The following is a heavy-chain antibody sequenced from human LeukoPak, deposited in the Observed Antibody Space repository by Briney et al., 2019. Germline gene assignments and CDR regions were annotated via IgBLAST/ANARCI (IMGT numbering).Heavy chain of an antibody. CDR2: ISYDGSNK. D-gene: IGHD6-19*01. J-gene: IGHJ4*02. Sequence: PGRSLRLSCAASGFSFSSYGMHWVRQAPGKGLEWVALISYDGSNKYYADSVKGRFTISRDNSKNTLYLQMNSLRAEDTAVYYCVKEITRPNRAVAGLNYWGQGTLVTVSS. CDR3: VKEITRPNRAVAGLNY. V-gene: IGHV3-30*18. CDR1: GFSFSSYG.